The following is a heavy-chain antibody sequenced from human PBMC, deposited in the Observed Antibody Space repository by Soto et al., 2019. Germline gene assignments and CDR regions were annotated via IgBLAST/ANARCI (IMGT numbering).Heavy chain of an antibody. CDR2: IWYDGSNK. V-gene: IGHV3-33*01. D-gene: IGHD2-2*01. J-gene: IGHJ4*02. CDR1: GFTFSSYG. CDR3: AIDYLVVPHRVIDY. Sequence: QVQLVESGGGVVQPGRSLRLSCAASGFTFSSYGMHWVRQAPGKGLEWVAVIWYDGSNKYYADSVKGRFTISRDNSKNTLYLQMRSLRAEDTAVYYCAIDYLVVPHRVIDYWGQGTLVTVSS.